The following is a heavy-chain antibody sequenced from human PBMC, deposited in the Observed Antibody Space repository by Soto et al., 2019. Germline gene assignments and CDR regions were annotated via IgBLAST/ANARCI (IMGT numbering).Heavy chain of an antibody. V-gene: IGHV3-30*18. J-gene: IGHJ6*02. CDR3: AKVIRADSTSSNFYYYSGMDV. Sequence: GGSLRLSCAASGFSFSTYGMHWVRQAPGKGLEWMAVISNDGSNKYYADSVKGRFTISRDNSKDTLFLQMNSLRGEDTAIYYCAKVIRADSTSSNFYYYSGMDVWG. CDR1: GFSFSTYG. CDR2: ISNDGSNK. D-gene: IGHD6-6*01.